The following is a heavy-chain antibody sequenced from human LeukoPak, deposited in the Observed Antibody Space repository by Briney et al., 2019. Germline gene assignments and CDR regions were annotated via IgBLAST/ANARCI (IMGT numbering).Heavy chain of an antibody. CDR3: ARPYNNH. V-gene: IGHV3-7*01. CDR1: GFTFSSYG. CDR2: IKQDGIEK. J-gene: IGHJ4*02. D-gene: IGHD1-14*01. Sequence: GGSLRLSCAASGFTFSSYGMHWVRQAPGKGLEWVANIKQDGIEKYYVDSVKGRFTISRDNAKNSLSLQMNSLRAEDTAVYYCARPYNNHWGQGTLVTVSS.